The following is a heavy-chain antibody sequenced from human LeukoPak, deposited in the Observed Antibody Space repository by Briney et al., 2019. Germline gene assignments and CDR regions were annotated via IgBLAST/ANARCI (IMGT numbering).Heavy chain of an antibody. D-gene: IGHD6-6*01. CDR2: ISGSGGST. J-gene: IGHJ4*02. CDR1: GFTFSSYA. Sequence: QRGGCVRLSCAASGFTFSSYAMSWARQAPGKGLEWVSAISGSGGSTYYADSVKGRFTISRDNSKNTLYLQMNSLRAEDTAVYYCAKQRGSSSLWGQGTLVPVSS. V-gene: IGHV3-23*01. CDR3: AKQRGSSSL.